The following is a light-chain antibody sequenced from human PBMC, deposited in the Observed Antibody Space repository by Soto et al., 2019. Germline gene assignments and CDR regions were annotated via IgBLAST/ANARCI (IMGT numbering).Light chain of an antibody. J-gene: IGKJ4*01. Sequence: EIVLRRSRGTLCLSAGGRGTVACRASQSVSSSYLAWYQQKPGQAPRLLIYGASSRATGIPDRFSGSGSGTDFTLTISRLEPEDSAVYYCQQYGTSPLTFGGGTKVDI. V-gene: IGKV3-20*01. CDR2: GAS. CDR3: QQYGTSPLT. CDR1: QSVSSSY.